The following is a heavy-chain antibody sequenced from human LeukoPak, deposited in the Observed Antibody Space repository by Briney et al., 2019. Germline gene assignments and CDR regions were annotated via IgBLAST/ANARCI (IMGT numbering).Heavy chain of an antibody. D-gene: IGHD6-19*01. V-gene: IGHV3-9*03. J-gene: IGHJ4*02. CDR3: AKADTIAVAGTIDY. CDR1: GFTFDDYA. CDR2: ISWNSGSI. Sequence: GGSLRLSCAASGFTFDDYAMYWVRQAPGKGLEWVSGISWNSGSIGYADSVKGRFTISRDNAKNSLYLQMNSLRAEDMALYYCAKADTIAVAGTIDYWGQGTLVTVSS.